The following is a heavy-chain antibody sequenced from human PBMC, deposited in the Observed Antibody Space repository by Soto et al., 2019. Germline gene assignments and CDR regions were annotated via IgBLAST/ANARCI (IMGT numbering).Heavy chain of an antibody. CDR1: GYTFTYRY. J-gene: IGHJ6*02. D-gene: IGHD4-17*01. CDR2: ITPFNGNT. Sequence: ASVKVSCKASGYTFTYRYLHWVRQAPGQALEWMGWITPFNGNTNYAQKFQDRVTITRDRSMSTAYKELSSLRSEATAMYYCATPFHGDYGSSTYYYGMDVCGQGTTVTVSS. V-gene: IGHV1-45*02. CDR3: ATPFHGDYGSSTYYYGMDV.